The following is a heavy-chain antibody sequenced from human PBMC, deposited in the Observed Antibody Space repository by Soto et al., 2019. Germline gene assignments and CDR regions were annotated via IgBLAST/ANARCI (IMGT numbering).Heavy chain of an antibody. CDR1: GGSISSGDYY. CDR2: IYNSGST. CDR3: ARDRCSGGTCSGNWFDP. J-gene: IGHJ5*02. V-gene: IGHV4-30-4*01. D-gene: IGHD2-15*01. Sequence: SETLSLTCTVSGGSISSGDYYWSWIRQPPGKGLEWIGYIYNSGSTNYNPSLKSRVTISVDTSKNQFSLKLTSVTAADTAVYYCARDRCSGGTCSGNWFDPWGQGTLVTVSS.